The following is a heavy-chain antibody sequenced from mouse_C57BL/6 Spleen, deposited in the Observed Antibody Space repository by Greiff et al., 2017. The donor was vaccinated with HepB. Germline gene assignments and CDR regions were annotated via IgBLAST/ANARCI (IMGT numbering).Heavy chain of an antibody. J-gene: IGHJ2*01. V-gene: IGHV1-81*01. CDR1: GYTFTSYG. CDR2: IYPRSGNT. CDR3: ARSNYYGSTYFDY. Sequence: LVESGAELARPGASVKLSCKASGYTFTSYGISWVKQRTGQGLEWIGEIYPRSGNTYYNEKFKGKATLTADKSSSTAYMELRSLTSEDSAVYFCARSNYYGSTYFDYWGQGTTLTVSS. D-gene: IGHD1-1*01.